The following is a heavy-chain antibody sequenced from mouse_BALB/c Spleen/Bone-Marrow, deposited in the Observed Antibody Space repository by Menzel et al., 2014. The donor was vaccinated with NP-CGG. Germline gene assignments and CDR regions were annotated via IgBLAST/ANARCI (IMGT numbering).Heavy chain of an antibody. CDR3: ARCYYYGISYYFDY. J-gene: IGHJ2*01. Sequence: QVQLKESGPEVVRPGVSMKISCKGSGYTFTEYAMHWVKQSHAKSLEWIGVINPYNGETNYNQKFKDKATMTVDKSSSTAYIELARLTSEDSAIYYCARCYYYGISYYFDYWGQGTTLTVSS. V-gene: IGHV1-67*01. CDR1: GYTFTEYA. D-gene: IGHD1-1*01. CDR2: INPYNGET.